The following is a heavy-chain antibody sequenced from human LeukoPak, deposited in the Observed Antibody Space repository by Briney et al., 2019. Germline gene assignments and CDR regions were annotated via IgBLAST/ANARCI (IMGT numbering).Heavy chain of an antibody. J-gene: IGHJ4*02. CDR1: GYTFTNFD. CDR3: ARGPLGVATITSYYFDY. Sequence: ASVKVSCKTSGYTFTNFDISWVRQAPDQGLEWMGRIIPILGIANYAQKFQGRVTITADKSTSTAYMELSSLRSEDTAVYYCARGPLGVATITSYYFDYWGQGTLVTVSS. V-gene: IGHV1-69*04. CDR2: IIPILGIA. D-gene: IGHD5-12*01.